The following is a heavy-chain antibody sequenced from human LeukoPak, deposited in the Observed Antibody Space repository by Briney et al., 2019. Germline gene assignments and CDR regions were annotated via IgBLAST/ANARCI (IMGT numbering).Heavy chain of an antibody. CDR1: GFTFSSYG. CDR3: ATNSGYDWGLDY. J-gene: IGHJ4*02. Sequence: GGSLRLSCAASGFTFSSYGMHWVRQAPGKGLEWVAFIRYGGSNKYYADSVKGRFTISRDNSKNTLYLQMNSLRAEDTAVYYCATNSGYDWGLDYWGQGTLVTVSS. V-gene: IGHV3-30*02. D-gene: IGHD5-12*01. CDR2: IRYGGSNK.